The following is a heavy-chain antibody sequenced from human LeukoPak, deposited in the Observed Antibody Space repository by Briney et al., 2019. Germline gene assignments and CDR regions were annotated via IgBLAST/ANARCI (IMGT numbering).Heavy chain of an antibody. CDR1: GGSCSGYY. Sequence: SETLSLTCAVYGGSCSGYYWSWIRQPPAKGLEWIGEINHSGSTNYNPSLKSRVTISVDTSKNQFSLKLSSVTAADTAVYYCARPNGYGIRVFNYWGQGTLVTVSS. CDR3: ARPNGYGIRVFNY. V-gene: IGHV4-34*01. J-gene: IGHJ4*02. CDR2: INHSGST. D-gene: IGHD5-18*01.